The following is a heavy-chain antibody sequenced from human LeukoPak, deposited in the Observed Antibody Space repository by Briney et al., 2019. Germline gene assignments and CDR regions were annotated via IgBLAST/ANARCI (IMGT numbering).Heavy chain of an antibody. CDR2: IYSGGST. CDR1: GFTVSDNY. Sequence: GGSLRLSCAVSGFTVSDNYINWVRQAPGKGLEWVSVIYSGGSTYYADSVKGRFTISRDNSKNTLYLQMNSLRAEDTAVYYCAREMWDSYGYVDYWGQGTLVTVSS. CDR3: AREMWDSYGYVDY. D-gene: IGHD5-18*01. J-gene: IGHJ4*02. V-gene: IGHV3-66*01.